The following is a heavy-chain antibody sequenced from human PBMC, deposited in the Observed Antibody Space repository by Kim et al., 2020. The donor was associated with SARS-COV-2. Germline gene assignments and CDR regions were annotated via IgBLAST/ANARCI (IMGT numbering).Heavy chain of an antibody. Sequence: NNTPPLKSRVTISVDTSKNQFSLRLSSVNAADTAVYYCARDRGSSWFDYWGQGTLVTVSS. D-gene: IGHD6-13*01. CDR3: ARDRGSSWFDY. V-gene: IGHV4-59*01. J-gene: IGHJ5*01.